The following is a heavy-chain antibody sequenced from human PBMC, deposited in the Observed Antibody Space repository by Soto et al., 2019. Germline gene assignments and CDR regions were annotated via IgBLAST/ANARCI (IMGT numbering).Heavy chain of an antibody. Sequence: EVQLLGSGGGLEQPGGSLRLSCAASGFTFSSYAMSWVRPAPGKGLEWVSAVTGSGGSTYYAESVKGRFTISRDNSKNTLYLQMNSLRAEDTAVYYCAKGLYGDYAGGAFDIWGQGTMVTVSS. CDR2: VTGSGGST. V-gene: IGHV3-23*01. J-gene: IGHJ3*02. D-gene: IGHD4-17*01. CDR1: GFTFSSYA. CDR3: AKGLYGDYAGGAFDI.